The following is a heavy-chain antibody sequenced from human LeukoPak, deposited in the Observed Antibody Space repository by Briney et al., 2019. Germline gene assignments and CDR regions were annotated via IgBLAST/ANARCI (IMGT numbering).Heavy chain of an antibody. V-gene: IGHV3-7*01. CDR1: GFTFSSDW. D-gene: IGHD5-18*01. CDR3: ARIQPLYYFVY. CDR2: IKQDGSEK. Sequence: GGSLRLSCAASGFTFSSDWMSWVRQAPGKGLERVANIKQDGSEKYYVDSVKGRFSSSRDNAKNSLYLQMNSLRAEDTAVYYCARIQPLYYFVYWGQGTLVTVSS. J-gene: IGHJ4*02.